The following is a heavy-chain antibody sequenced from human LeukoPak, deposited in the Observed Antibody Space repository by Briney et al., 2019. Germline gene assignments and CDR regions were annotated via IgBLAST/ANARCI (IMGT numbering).Heavy chain of an antibody. CDR1: GFTFSSYW. CDR3: TRVGYIDEGIDY. D-gene: IGHD5-24*01. Sequence: GGSLRLSCAASGFTFSSYWMSWVRQAPGKGLEWVSGISGSGDNTYYADSVKGRFTISRDNSKNTLYLQMNSLRAEDTAIYYCTRVGYIDEGIDYWGQGTLVTVSS. CDR2: ISGSGDNT. V-gene: IGHV3-23*01. J-gene: IGHJ4*02.